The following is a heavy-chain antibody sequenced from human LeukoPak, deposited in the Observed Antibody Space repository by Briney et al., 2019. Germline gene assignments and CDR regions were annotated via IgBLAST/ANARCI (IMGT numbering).Heavy chain of an antibody. V-gene: IGHV1-2*02. Sequence: ASVKVSCKASGYTFTGYYMHWVRQAPGQGLEWMGWINPNSGGTNYAQKFQGRVTITRDTSISTAYMELSRLRSDDTAVYYCARGGSRYYDSSGYYYDYWGQGTLVTVSS. CDR1: GYTFTGYY. CDR3: ARGGSRYYDSSGYYYDY. J-gene: IGHJ4*02. CDR2: INPNSGGT. D-gene: IGHD3-22*01.